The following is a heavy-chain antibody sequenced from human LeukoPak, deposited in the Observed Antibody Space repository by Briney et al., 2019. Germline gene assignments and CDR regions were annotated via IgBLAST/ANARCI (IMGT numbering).Heavy chain of an antibody. Sequence: AGGSLRLSCAASGFTFSSYWMSWVRQAPGKGLEWVANIKQDGSEKYYVDSVKGRFTISRDNAKNSLYLQMNSLRAEDTAVYYCARVGDLGYCSSTSCPFDYWGQGTLVTVSP. CDR1: GFTFSSYW. CDR2: IKQDGSEK. D-gene: IGHD2-2*01. CDR3: ARVGDLGYCSSTSCPFDY. J-gene: IGHJ4*02. V-gene: IGHV3-7*01.